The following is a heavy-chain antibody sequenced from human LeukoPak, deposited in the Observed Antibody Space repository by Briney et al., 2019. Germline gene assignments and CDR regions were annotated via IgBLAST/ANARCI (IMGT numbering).Heavy chain of an antibody. CDR3: ATAPLGYCSGGSRSAGDYVMDV. Sequence: ASVKVSCKVSGYTLTELSMHWVRQAPGKGLEWMGGFDPEDGETIYAQKFQGRVTMTEDTSADTAYMDLSSLRSEDTAVYYCATAPLGYCSGGSRSAGDYVMDVWGQGTTVTVSS. J-gene: IGHJ6*02. V-gene: IGHV1-24*01. CDR2: FDPEDGET. D-gene: IGHD2-15*01. CDR1: GYTLTELS.